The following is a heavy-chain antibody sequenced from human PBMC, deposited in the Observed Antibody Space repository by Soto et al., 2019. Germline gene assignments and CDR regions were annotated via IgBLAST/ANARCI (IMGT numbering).Heavy chain of an antibody. V-gene: IGHV4-31*03. J-gene: IGHJ4*02. Sequence: SETLSLTCTVSGGSISSGGYYWSWIRQHPGKGLEWIGYIYYSGSTYYNPSLKSRVTISVDTSKNQFSLKLSSVTAADTAVYYCATGNYSSSWYNKYYFDYWGQGTLVTVSS. D-gene: IGHD6-13*01. CDR3: ATGNYSSSWYNKYYFDY. CDR1: GGSISSGGYY. CDR2: IYYSGST.